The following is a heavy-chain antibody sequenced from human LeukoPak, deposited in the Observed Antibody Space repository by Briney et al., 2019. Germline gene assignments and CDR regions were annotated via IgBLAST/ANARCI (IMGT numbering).Heavy chain of an antibody. CDR3: ARELYSSGWYHFDY. D-gene: IGHD6-13*01. Sequence: ASVKVSCKASGYTFTSYGISWVRQTPGQGLEWMGWISAYNGNTNYAQKLQGRVTMTTDTSTSTAYMELRSLRSDDTAVYYCARELYSSGWYHFDYWGQGTVVTVSS. V-gene: IGHV1-18*04. CDR1: GYTFTSYG. J-gene: IGHJ4*02. CDR2: ISAYNGNT.